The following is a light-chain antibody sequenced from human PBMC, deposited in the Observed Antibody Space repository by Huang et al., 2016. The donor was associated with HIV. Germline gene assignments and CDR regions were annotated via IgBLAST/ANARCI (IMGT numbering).Light chain of an antibody. CDR2: DTS. V-gene: IGKV3-11*01. J-gene: IGKJ4*01. Sequence: IVLTQSPATLSWYPGERVTLSCRASQSVGNYIAWYQQHPGQSPKLLIYDTSTRATGTPVRFSGSGSGTDFTLTISSLESEDFAVYCCQQRSSGVTFGGGTKVRVK. CDR1: QSVGNY. CDR3: QQRSSGVT.